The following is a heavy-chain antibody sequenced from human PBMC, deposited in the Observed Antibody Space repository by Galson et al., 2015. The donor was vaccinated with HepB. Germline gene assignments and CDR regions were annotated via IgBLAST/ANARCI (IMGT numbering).Heavy chain of an antibody. CDR1: GYTFTSYG. Sequence: SVKVSCKASGYTFTSYGISWVRQAPGQGLEWMGWISAYNGNTNYAQKLQGRVTMTTDTSTSTAYMELRSLRSDDTAVYYCARDSGSYSLRSDAFDIWGQGTMVTVSS. CDR3: ARDSGSYSLRSDAFDI. D-gene: IGHD1-26*01. V-gene: IGHV1-18*01. CDR2: ISAYNGNT. J-gene: IGHJ3*02.